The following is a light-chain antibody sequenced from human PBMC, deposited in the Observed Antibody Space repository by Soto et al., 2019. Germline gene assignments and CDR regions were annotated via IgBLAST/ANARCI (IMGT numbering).Light chain of an antibody. CDR2: GNT. CDR3: QSYDTSLSAWV. Sequence: QSVLTQPPSVSGAPGPRGTISCTGSSSNIGAGYDVHWYRHLPGTAPKLLMFGNTNRPSGVHGRFSGSKSGTSASLAITGLQAEDEADYFCQSYDTSLSAWVFGGGTKLTVL. J-gene: IGLJ3*02. V-gene: IGLV1-40*01. CDR1: SSNIGAGYD.